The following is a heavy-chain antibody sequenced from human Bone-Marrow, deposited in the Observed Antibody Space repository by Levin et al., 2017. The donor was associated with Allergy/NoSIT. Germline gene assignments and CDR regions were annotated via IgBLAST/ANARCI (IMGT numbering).Heavy chain of an antibody. J-gene: IGHJ4*02. CDR3: AKAGRIAAAGTHSSFDY. Sequence: GGSLRLSCAASGFTFSNYAMGWVRQAPGKGLEWVSTISGSGGTTYYADSVKGRFTISRDNSKNTLCLQMNSLRAEDTAVYYCAKAGRIAAAGTHSSFDYWGQGTLVTVSS. CDR1: GFTFSNYA. D-gene: IGHD6-13*01. CDR2: ISGSGGTT. V-gene: IGHV3-23*01.